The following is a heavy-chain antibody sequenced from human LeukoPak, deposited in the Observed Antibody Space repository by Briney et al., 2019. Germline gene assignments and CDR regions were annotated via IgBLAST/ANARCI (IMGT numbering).Heavy chain of an antibody. CDR3: ARGVVVPADLFDY. D-gene: IGHD2-2*01. J-gene: IGHJ4*02. V-gene: IGHV5-51*01. CDR1: GYTFSSYW. Sequence: GESLRISCKGSGYTFSSYWIGWVRQMPGKGLEWMGIIYPGDSDTRYSPSFQGQVTISADKSISTAYLQWSSLKASDTAMYYCARGVVVPADLFDYWGQGTLVTVSS. CDR2: IYPGDSDT.